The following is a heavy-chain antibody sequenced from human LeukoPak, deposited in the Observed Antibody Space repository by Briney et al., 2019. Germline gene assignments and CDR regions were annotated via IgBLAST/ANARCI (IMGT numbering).Heavy chain of an antibody. V-gene: IGHV4-4*07. CDR1: GGSISSYY. J-gene: IGHJ6*02. CDR2: IYTSGST. D-gene: IGHD2-15*01. CDR3: ARDAGLGYCGGGSCYLTKDYYGMDV. Sequence: KPSETLSLTCTVSGGSISSYYWSWIRQPAGKGLEWIGRIYTSGSTNYNPSLKSRVTMSVDTSKNQFSLKLSSVTAADTAVYYCARDAGLGYCGGGSCYLTKDYYGMDVWGQGTTVTVSS.